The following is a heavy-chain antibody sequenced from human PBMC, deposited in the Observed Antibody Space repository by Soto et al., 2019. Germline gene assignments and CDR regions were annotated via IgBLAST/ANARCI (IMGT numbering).Heavy chain of an antibody. CDR1: GGTFSSYV. J-gene: IGHJ6*02. CDR2: IIVIVGTA. D-gene: IGHD1-26*01. Sequence: QVQLVQSGAEVKKPGSSVKVSCKASGGTFSSYVISWVRQAPGQGLEWMGGIIVIVGTANYAQKFQGRVTITEDESTRTAYIELSSLSSEDTAVYYCASNPGRYNGMAGGGQGTTGTVSS. CDR3: ASNPGRYNGMAG. V-gene: IGHV1-69*01.